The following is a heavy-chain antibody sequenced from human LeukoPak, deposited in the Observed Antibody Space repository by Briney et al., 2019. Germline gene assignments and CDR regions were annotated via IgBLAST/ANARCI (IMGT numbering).Heavy chain of an antibody. CDR3: ARVCLGMEFDP. Sequence: SQTLSLTCTVSGGSISSGGYYWSWIRQPPGKGLEWIGYIYHSGSTYYNPSLKSRVTISVDTSKNQFSLKLSSVTAADTAVYYCARVCLGMEFDPWGQGSLVTVSS. V-gene: IGHV4-30-2*05. CDR2: IYHSGST. D-gene: IGHD3-16*01. J-gene: IGHJ5*02. CDR1: GGSISSGGYY.